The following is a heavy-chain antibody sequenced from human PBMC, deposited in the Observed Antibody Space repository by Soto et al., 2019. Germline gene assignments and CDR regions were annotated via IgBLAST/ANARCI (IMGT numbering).Heavy chain of an antibody. Sequence: PGGSLRLSCAASGFTFSDYYMSWICQAPGKGLEWVSYISSSSSYTNYADSVKGRFTISRDNAKNSLYLQMNSLRAEDTAVYYCASYGYSYGWYFDLWGRGTLVTVSS. CDR1: GFTFSDYY. CDR3: ASYGYSYGWYFDL. J-gene: IGHJ2*01. D-gene: IGHD5-18*01. V-gene: IGHV3-11*06. CDR2: ISSSSSYT.